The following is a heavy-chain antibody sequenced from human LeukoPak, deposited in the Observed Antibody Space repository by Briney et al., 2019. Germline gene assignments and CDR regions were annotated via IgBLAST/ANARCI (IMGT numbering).Heavy chain of an antibody. D-gene: IGHD6-13*01. CDR3: ARGRQQLVFYWFDP. Sequence: PGGSLRLSCAASGFTFSSYAMHWVRQAPGKGLEWVAVISYDGSSKYCADSVKGRFTISRDNSKNTLYLQMNSLRAEDTAVYYCARGRQQLVFYWFDPWGQGTLVTVSS. J-gene: IGHJ5*02. V-gene: IGHV3-30-3*01. CDR2: ISYDGSSK. CDR1: GFTFSSYA.